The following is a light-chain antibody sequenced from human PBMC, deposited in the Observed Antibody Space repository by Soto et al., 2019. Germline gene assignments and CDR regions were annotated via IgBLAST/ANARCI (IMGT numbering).Light chain of an antibody. V-gene: IGKV4-1*01. Sequence: EIVMTQSPDSLAVALGERATMNCKCSRSVLYKSNNKNHLAWYQQKPGQPPQLIIYWASTRESGVPERFSGSGSGTDFTLTISSLEAEDVAFYWCQQYFDVPFTFGGGTK. CDR1: RSVLYKSNNKNH. CDR2: WAS. CDR3: QQYFDVPFT. J-gene: IGKJ4*01.